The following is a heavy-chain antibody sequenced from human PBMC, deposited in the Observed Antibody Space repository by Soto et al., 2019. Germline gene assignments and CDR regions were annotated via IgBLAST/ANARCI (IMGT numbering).Heavy chain of an antibody. CDR3: AKKNPHGDSNKAWLDP. D-gene: IGHD2-8*01. CDR2: IIPILGST. J-gene: IGHJ5*02. Sequence: QVQLLQSGAELREPGSSVRVSSTPSGGTFVSSAFAWVRQAPGGKIEWMGGIIPILGSTKYAEKFLGRLTIRADDSSRTAYLELSSLTFDDTAVYFCAKKNPHGDSNKAWLDPWGQGTLVTVST. V-gene: IGHV1-69*01. CDR1: GGTFVSSA.